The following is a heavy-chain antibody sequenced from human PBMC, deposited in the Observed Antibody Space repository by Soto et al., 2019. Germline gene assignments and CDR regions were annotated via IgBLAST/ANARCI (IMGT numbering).Heavy chain of an antibody. CDR1: GGTFSSYA. CDR3: ARDPNWNHAYYSYGMDV. CDR2: IIPIFGTA. D-gene: IGHD1-1*01. Sequence: SVKGSCKAAGGTFSSYAISWVRQAPGQGLEWMGGIIPIFGTANYAQKFQGRVTITADKSTSTAYMELSSLRSEDTAVYYCARDPNWNHAYYSYGMDVWGQGTKVTVYS. J-gene: IGHJ6*02. V-gene: IGHV1-69*06.